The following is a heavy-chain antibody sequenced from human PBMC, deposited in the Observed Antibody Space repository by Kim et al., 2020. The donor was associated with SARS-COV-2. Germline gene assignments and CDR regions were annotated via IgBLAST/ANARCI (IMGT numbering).Heavy chain of an antibody. J-gene: IGHJ3*02. V-gene: IGHV4-34*01. CDR1: GGSFSGYY. D-gene: IGHD1-26*01. CDR2: INHSGST. CDR3: ARCRIRSAFDI. Sequence: SETLSLTCAVYGGSFSGYYWSWIRQPPGKGLEWIGEINHSGSTNYNPSLKSRVTISVDTSKNQFSLKLSSVTAADTAVYYCARCRIRSAFDIWGQGTMVTVSS.